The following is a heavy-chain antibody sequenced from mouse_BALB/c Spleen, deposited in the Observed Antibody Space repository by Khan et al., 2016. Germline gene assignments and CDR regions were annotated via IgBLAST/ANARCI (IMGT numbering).Heavy chain of an antibody. J-gene: IGHJ2*01. V-gene: IGHV4-1*02. CDR3: ASPWD. CDR1: GFDFSRYG. CDR2: INTDSSKT. Sequence: EVKLLESGGGLVQPGGSLKLSCAASGFDFSRYGMSWVRQAPGKGLKWMGEINTDSSKTKYTAYLKDKFIISRDNAKNTLYLQMSKVRSEDTALYYCASPWDWGHGTTLPVSS. D-gene: IGHD4-1*01.